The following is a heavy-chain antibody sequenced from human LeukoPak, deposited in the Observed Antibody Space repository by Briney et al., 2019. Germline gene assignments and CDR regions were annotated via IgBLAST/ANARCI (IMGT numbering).Heavy chain of an antibody. V-gene: IGHV3-30-3*01. CDR1: GFTFSSYA. CDR2: ISYDGSNK. D-gene: IGHD4/OR15-4a*01. CDR3: ARDGVLSYFDY. J-gene: IGHJ4*02. Sequence: GGSLRLSCAASGFTFSSYAMHWVRQAPGKGLEWVAVISYDGSNKYYADSVKGRFTISRDNSKNTLYLQMNSLRAENTAVYYCARDGVLSYFDYWGQGTLVTVSS.